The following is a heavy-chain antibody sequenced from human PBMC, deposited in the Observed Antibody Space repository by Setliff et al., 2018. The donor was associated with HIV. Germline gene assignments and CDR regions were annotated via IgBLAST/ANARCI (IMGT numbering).Heavy chain of an antibody. V-gene: IGHV5-51*01. CDR3: ASLQPDAVDV. CDR1: GYSFTTYW. J-gene: IGHJ6*02. Sequence: GESLKISCKGSGYSFTTYWIGWVRQMPGKGLEWMGIIHPGDSETRYSPSFQGQVIISADESISTAYLQWSSLKASDTAMYYCASLQPDAVDVWGQGTTVTVSS. CDR2: IHPGDSET.